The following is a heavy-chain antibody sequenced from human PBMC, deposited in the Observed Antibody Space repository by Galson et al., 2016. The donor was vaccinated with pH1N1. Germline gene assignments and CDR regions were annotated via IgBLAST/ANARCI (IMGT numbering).Heavy chain of an antibody. CDR3: RGLNDN. J-gene: IGHJ4*02. CDR1: GFTFSNAW. D-gene: IGHD3-16*01. V-gene: IGHV3-15*01. Sequence: SLRLSCAASGFTFSNAWTSWVRQAPGKGLEWVGRIKSNTDGGTTDYAAPVQGRFTLSGDDSKNTLYLQMNSLKIEDTAVYYCRGLNDNWGQGTLVTVSS. CDR2: IKSNTDGGTT.